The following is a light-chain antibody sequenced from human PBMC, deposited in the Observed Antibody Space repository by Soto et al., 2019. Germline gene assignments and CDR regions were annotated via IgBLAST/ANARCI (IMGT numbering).Light chain of an antibody. CDR2: KAS. V-gene: IGKV1-5*03. J-gene: IGKJ1*01. Sequence: DIQMTQSPSTLSASVGDKVTITCRASQSVNIWLAWYQQKPGKAPNLLIYKASTLDRGVPSRFSGSGSGTEFTLTISSLQPDDFATYYCQQYDSYSWTFGQGTKVEIK. CDR1: QSVNIW. CDR3: QQYDSYSWT.